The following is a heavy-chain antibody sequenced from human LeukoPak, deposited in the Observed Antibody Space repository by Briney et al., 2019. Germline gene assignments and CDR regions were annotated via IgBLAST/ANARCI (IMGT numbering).Heavy chain of an antibody. CDR1: TFGDYA. Sequence: TFGDYAMSWVRQAPGKGLEWIGYIYYSGSTYYNPSLKSRVTISVDTSKNQFSLKLSSVTAADTAVYYCARSTTDNYFDYWGQGTLVTVSS. CDR2: IYYSGST. V-gene: IGHV4-30-4*08. J-gene: IGHJ4*02. D-gene: IGHD4-11*01. CDR3: ARSTTDNYFDY.